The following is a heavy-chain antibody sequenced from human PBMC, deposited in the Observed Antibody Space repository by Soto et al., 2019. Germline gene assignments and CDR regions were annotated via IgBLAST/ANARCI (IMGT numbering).Heavy chain of an antibody. CDR3: ARVWDGYNYLGVDY. V-gene: IGHV1-69*01. CDR1: GGTFSSYA. CDR2: IIPIFGTA. Sequence: QVQLVQSGAEVKKPGSSVKVSCKASGGTFSSYAISWVRQAPRQGLEWMGGIIPIFGTANYAQKFQGRVAITADESTSTAYMELSSLRSEDTAVYYCARVWDGYNYLGVDYWGQGTLVTVSS. J-gene: IGHJ4*02. D-gene: IGHD5-12*01.